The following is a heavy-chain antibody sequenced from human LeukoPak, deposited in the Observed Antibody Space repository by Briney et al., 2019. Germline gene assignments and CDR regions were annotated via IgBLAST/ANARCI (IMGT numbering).Heavy chain of an antibody. D-gene: IGHD1-26*01. Sequence: GRSLRLSCAASGFTFSNYAVHWVRQAPGKGLEWVAFISYDGNQKYYADSVRGRFTISRDNSKNTLYLQINSLRAEDTAVYYCAREYLGRFDYWGQGTPVTVSS. CDR2: ISYDGNQK. CDR1: GFTFSNYA. CDR3: AREYLGRFDY. V-gene: IGHV3-30*04. J-gene: IGHJ4*02.